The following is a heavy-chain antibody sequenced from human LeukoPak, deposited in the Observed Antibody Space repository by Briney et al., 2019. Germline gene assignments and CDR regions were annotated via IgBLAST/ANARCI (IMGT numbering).Heavy chain of an antibody. CDR1: GGSISSYY. Sequence: SETLSLTCTVSGGSISSYYWSWIRQPPGKGLEWIGYIYYSGSTNYNPSLKSRVTISVDTSKNQFSLKLSSVTAADTAVYYCVRMRVTGYYYMDVWGKGTTVTVSS. J-gene: IGHJ6*03. D-gene: IGHD7-27*01. V-gene: IGHV4-59*01. CDR3: VRMRVTGYYYMDV. CDR2: IYYSGST.